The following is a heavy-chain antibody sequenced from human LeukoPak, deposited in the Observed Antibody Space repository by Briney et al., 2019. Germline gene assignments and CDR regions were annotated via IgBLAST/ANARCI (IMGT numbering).Heavy chain of an antibody. D-gene: IGHD6-13*01. CDR1: GYTLTELS. CDR2: FDPEDGET. CDR3: ATRPIAAGLFDY. Sequence: APVKVSCKVSGYTLTELSMHWVRQAPGKGLEWMGGFDPEDGETIYAQKFQGRVTMTEDTSTDTAYMELSSLRSEDAAVYYCATRPIAAGLFDYWGQGTLVTVSS. V-gene: IGHV1-24*01. J-gene: IGHJ4*02.